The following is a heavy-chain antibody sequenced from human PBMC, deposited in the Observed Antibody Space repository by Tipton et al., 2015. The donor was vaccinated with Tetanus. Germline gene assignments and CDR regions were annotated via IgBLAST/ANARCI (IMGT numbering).Heavy chain of an antibody. Sequence: QSGAEGKKPGASVNISCKASGYTFTSHYVHWVRQAPGQGLEWMGMINPSGGYTRSTQTLKVRVKVTRDTSTTTVYMELSSLRPGDTAVYLCARERGNRGNAFDLWGQGTMVAVSS. CDR2: INPSGGYT. J-gene: IGHJ3*01. D-gene: IGHD2/OR15-2a*01. CDR3: ARERGNRGNAFDL. CDR1: GYTFTSHY. V-gene: IGHV1-46*04.